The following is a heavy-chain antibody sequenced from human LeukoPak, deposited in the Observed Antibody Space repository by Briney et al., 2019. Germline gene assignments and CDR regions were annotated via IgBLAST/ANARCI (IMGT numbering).Heavy chain of an antibody. CDR1: GFTFSSYG. Sequence: PGGSLRLSCAASGFTFSSYGMHWVRQAPGKGLEWVAVIWYDGSNKYYADSVKGRFTISRDNSKNTLYLQMNSLRAEDTAVYYCARDRGIAAAIDAFDIWGQGTMVTVSS. V-gene: IGHV3-33*01. D-gene: IGHD6-13*01. CDR2: IWYDGSNK. J-gene: IGHJ3*02. CDR3: ARDRGIAAAIDAFDI.